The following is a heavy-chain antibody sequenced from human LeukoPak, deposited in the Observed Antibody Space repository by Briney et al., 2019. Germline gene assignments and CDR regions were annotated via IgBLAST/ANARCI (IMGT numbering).Heavy chain of an antibody. CDR3: ARSHWLSQLDY. J-gene: IGHJ4*02. Sequence: SETLSLTCTVSGGSISSYYWSWIRQPPGKGLEWIGYIYYSGSTNYNPSLKSRVTISVDTSKNQFSLKLSSVTAADTAVYYCARSHWLSQLDYWGQGTLVTVFS. CDR1: GGSISSYY. CDR2: IYYSGST. D-gene: IGHD3-9*01. V-gene: IGHV4-59*08.